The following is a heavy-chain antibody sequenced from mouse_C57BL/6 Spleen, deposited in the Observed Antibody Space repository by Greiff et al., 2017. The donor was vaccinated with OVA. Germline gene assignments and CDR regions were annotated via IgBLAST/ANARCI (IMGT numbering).Heavy chain of an antibody. J-gene: IGHJ1*03. CDR3: ARSDYDYVRTHHWYFDV. Sequence: VQLQQPGAELVRPGSSVKLSCKASGYTFTSYWMHWVKQRPIQGLEWIGNIDPSDSETHYNQKFKDKATLTVDKSSSTAYMQLSSLTSEDSAVYYCARSDYDYVRTHHWYFDVWGTGTTVTVSS. D-gene: IGHD2-4*01. CDR1: GYTFTSYW. V-gene: IGHV1-52*01. CDR2: IDPSDSET.